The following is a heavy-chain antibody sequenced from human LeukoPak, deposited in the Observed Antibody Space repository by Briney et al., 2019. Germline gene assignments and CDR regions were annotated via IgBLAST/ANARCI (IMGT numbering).Heavy chain of an antibody. Sequence: PGGSLRLSCAASGFTFSSYGMHWVRQAPGKGLEWVAVMSYDGSKKDYADSVKGRFTISRDNFKNTLYLQMNSLRAEDTAVYYCGRGQPPYSSSSGRGVDYWGQGTLVTVSS. CDR3: GRGQPPYSSSSGRGVDY. CDR1: GFTFSSYG. D-gene: IGHD6-6*01. J-gene: IGHJ4*02. V-gene: IGHV3-30-3*01. CDR2: MSYDGSKK.